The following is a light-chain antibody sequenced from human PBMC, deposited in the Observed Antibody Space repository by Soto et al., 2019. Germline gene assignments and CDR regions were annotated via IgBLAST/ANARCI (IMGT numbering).Light chain of an antibody. CDR2: SAS. V-gene: IGKV1-39*01. CDR3: QQSYNIPHT. CDR1: RSLNNY. J-gene: IGKJ1*01. Sequence: DIQMTQSPSSLSASVGDRVIVTCRASRSLNNYLNWYQQKPGIAPKLLIYSASSLQSGVPSRFSGSGSGTDFTLTISSLQPEDFATYYCQQSYNIPHTFGQGTKV.